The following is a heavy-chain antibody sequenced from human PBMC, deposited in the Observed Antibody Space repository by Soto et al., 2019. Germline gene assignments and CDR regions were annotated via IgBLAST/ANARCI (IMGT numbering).Heavy chain of an antibody. CDR3: GLEPTGTGGFDY. V-gene: IGHV1-69*13. J-gene: IGHJ4*02. CDR1: GDTFSSYA. CDR2: IIPTFGRT. D-gene: IGHD7-27*01. Sequence: SVKVSCKASGDTFSSYAISWVRQAPGKGLEWMGKIIPTFGRTNYAQKFQGRLTISADDSTSTAYMELTSLESDDTAVYYCGLEPTGTGGFDYWGQGTLVTVSS.